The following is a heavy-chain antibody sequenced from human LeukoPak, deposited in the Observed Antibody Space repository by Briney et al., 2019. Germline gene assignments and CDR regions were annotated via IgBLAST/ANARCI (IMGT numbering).Heavy chain of an antibody. J-gene: IGHJ5*02. CDR3: ARTHEHIVVVPAAITGWFDP. D-gene: IGHD2-2*01. CDR1: GGSISSYY. Sequence: PSETLSLTCTVSGGSISSYYWSWIRQPPGKGLEWIGYIYYSGSTNYNPSLKSRVTISVDTSKNQFSLKLSSVTAADTAVYYCARTHEHIVVVPAAITGWFDPWGQGTLVIVSS. CDR2: IYYSGST. V-gene: IGHV4-59*01.